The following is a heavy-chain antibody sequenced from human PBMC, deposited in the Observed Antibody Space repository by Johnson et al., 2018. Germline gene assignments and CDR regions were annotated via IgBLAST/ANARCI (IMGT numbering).Heavy chain of an antibody. V-gene: IGHV1-69*04. CDR2: IIPILDIV. D-gene: IGHD4-23*01. CDR1: GGTFSSYT. Sequence: QVQLVQSGAEVKKPGSSXKVSCKASGGTFSSYTISWVRQAPGQGLEWMGRIIPILDIVNYAQRFQGRVTITADKSTSTAYMELSSLRYEDTAVYYCARDTSSYGGYHYYMDVWGKGTTVFVSS. J-gene: IGHJ6*03. CDR3: ARDTSSYGGYHYYMDV.